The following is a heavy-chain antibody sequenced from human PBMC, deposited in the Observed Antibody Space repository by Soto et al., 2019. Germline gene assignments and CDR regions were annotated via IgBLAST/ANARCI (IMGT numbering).Heavy chain of an antibody. CDR3: AKDSDQLLFDYYYYGMDV. V-gene: IGHV3-30*18. D-gene: IGHD2-2*01. CDR2: VSYDGSFK. CDR1: GFTFSKFG. Sequence: GGSLRLSCEASGFTFSKFGIHWVRQAPGKGLEWVAVVSYDGSFKYYADSVKGRFTISRDNSKNTLYLQMNSLRPEDTALYYCAKDSDQLLFDYYYYGMDVWGQATTVTVSS. J-gene: IGHJ6*02.